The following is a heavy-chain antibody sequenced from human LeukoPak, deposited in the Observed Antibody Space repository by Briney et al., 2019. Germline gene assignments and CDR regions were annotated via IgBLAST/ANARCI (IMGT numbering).Heavy chain of an antibody. CDR3: ARDGLWNGFFNWFEL. V-gene: IGHV4-4*07. CDR2: VKSTGSD. D-gene: IGHD3-3*01. CDR1: GDSLGVYY. J-gene: IGHJ5*02. Sequence: PSETLSLTCTVSGDSLGVYYWSWIRQPAGTGLEWIGRVKSTGSDTYKSSLKSRATMSVDTSKNQFSLRLTSVTAADTAVYYCARDGLWNGFFNWFELWGQGTLVTVSS.